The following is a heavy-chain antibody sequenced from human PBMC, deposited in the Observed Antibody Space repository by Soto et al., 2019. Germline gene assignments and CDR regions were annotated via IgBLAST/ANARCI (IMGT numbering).Heavy chain of an antibody. V-gene: IGHV3-11*03. J-gene: IGHJ5*02. Sequence: GGSLRLSCAASGFTFSDAYMSWIRQAPGKGLEWVSYISSSSSYTNYADSVKGRFTISRDNAKNSLYLQMNSLRAEDTAVYYCARQIGYCSGGNCSPGGYNWFDPCGEGTLVTVSS. D-gene: IGHD2-15*01. CDR3: ARQIGYCSGGNCSPGGYNWFDP. CDR2: ISSSSSYT. CDR1: GFTFSDAY.